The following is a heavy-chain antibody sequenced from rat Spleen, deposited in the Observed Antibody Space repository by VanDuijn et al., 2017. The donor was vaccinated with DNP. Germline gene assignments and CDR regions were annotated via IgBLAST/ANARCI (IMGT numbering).Heavy chain of an antibody. CDR1: GFTFSNYG. V-gene: IGHV5-19*01. D-gene: IGHD1-1*01. CDR3: TTDFERGD. CDR2: ISASGGST. Sequence: EVQLVGSGGGLVQSGRSLKLSCAASGFTFSNYGMAWVRQAPKKGLEWVASISASGGSTSYRDSVKGRFTISRDNAKSILYLQMDSLRSEDTATYYCTTDFERGDWGQGVMVTVSS. J-gene: IGHJ2*01.